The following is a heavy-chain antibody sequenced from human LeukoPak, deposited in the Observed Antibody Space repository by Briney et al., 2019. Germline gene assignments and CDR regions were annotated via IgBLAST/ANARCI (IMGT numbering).Heavy chain of an antibody. CDR1: GFTFSSYA. CDR3: AKGEVYFDI. V-gene: IGHV3-23*01. Sequence: GGSLRLSCAASGFTFSSYAMSWVRQAPGKGLEWVSTISGSGDSTYYADSVRGRFTISRDHSKNTLYLQMNRLKAEDTAVYSCAKGEVYFDIWGQGTMVTVSS. J-gene: IGHJ3*02. CDR2: ISGSGDST.